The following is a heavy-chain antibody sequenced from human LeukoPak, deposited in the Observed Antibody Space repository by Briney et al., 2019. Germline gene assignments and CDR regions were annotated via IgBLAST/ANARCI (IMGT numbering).Heavy chain of an antibody. Sequence: SETLSLTCTVSGGSISSSSYYWGWIRQPPGKGLEWIGSIYYSGSTYYNPSLKSRVTISVDTSKNQFSLKLSSVTAADTAVYYCARERYCSGGSCYPGDYYYGMDVWGQGTTVTVSS. CDR1: GGSISSSSYY. V-gene: IGHV4-39*07. CDR2: IYYSGST. J-gene: IGHJ6*02. CDR3: ARERYCSGGSCYPGDYYYGMDV. D-gene: IGHD2-15*01.